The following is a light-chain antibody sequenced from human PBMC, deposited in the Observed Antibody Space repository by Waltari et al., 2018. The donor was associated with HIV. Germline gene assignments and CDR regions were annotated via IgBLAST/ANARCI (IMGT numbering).Light chain of an antibody. CDR2: AAS. Sequence: DIQMTQSPSSVSAFVGDRVTITCRASQDIARWLAWYQQKPGKAPKLLIYAASSLHSGVPSRFSGNGSGTDFTLTISSLQPADSATYYCQQSKTFPPDFGQGSKLEI. V-gene: IGKV1-12*01. J-gene: IGKJ2*01. CDR3: QQSKTFPPD. CDR1: QDIARW.